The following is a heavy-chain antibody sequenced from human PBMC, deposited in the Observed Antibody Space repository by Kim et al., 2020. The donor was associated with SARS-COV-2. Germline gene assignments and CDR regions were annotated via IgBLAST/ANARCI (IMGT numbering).Heavy chain of an antibody. J-gene: IGHJ2*01. CDR2: ISGSGGST. Sequence: GGSLRLSCAASGFTFSSYAMSWVRQAPGKGLEWVSAISGSGGSTYYADSVKGRFTISRDNSKNTLYLQMNSLRAEDTAVYYCAKDVGYSGYDYPGVMYGWYFDLWGRGTLVTVSS. D-gene: IGHD5-12*01. V-gene: IGHV3-23*01. CDR3: AKDVGYSGYDYPGVMYGWYFDL. CDR1: GFTFSSYA.